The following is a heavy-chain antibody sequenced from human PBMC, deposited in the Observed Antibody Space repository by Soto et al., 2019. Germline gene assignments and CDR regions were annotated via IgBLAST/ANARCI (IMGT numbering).Heavy chain of an antibody. CDR2: IRSKAYGGTT. CDR1: GFTFGDYA. Sequence: PGGSLRLSCTASGFTFGDYAMSWVRQAPGKGLEWVGFIRSKAYGGTTEYAASVKGRFTISRDDSKSIAYLQMNSLKTEDTAVYYCTRDEQQLVIDYWGQGTLVTVSS. CDR3: TRDEQQLVIDY. V-gene: IGHV3-49*04. D-gene: IGHD6-13*01. J-gene: IGHJ4*02.